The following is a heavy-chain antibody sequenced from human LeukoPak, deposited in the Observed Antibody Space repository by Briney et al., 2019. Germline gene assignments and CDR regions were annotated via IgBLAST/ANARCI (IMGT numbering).Heavy chain of an antibody. Sequence: PSQTLSLTCTVSGGSISSGGYYWSWIRQHPGKGLECIGYIYYSGSTYYNPSLKSRVTISVDTSKNQFSLKLSSVTAADTAVYYCARGGLLFWFDPWGQGTLVTVSS. CDR3: ARGGLLFWFDP. CDR1: GGSISSGGYY. CDR2: IYYSGST. D-gene: IGHD3-10*01. J-gene: IGHJ5*02. V-gene: IGHV4-31*03.